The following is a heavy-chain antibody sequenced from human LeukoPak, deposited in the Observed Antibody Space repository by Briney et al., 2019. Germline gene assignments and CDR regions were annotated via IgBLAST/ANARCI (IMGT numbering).Heavy chain of an antibody. CDR3: AKDTTPMLYSSSWGPYYFDY. CDR1: GYTFTSYD. V-gene: IGHV1-8*01. CDR2: MNPNSGNT. D-gene: IGHD6-13*01. Sequence: ASVKVSCKASGYTFTSYDINWVRQATGQGLEWMGWMNPNSGNTGYAQKFQGRVTMTRNTSISTAYMELSSLRSEDTAVYYCAKDTTPMLYSSSWGPYYFDYWGQGTLVSVSS. J-gene: IGHJ4*02.